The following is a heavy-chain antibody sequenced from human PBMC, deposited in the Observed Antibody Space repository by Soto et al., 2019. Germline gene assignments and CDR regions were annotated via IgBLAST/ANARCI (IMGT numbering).Heavy chain of an antibody. CDR2: IHHSETT. CDR1: NGSIGSTNW. D-gene: IGHD3-22*01. J-gene: IGHJ6*02. V-gene: IGHV4-4*02. Sequence: SETLSLTCAITNGSIGSTNWWTWVRQSPGKGLEWIGEIHHSETTNYNPSLDRRVTISVDKSKNQFSLKLTSVTAADTADYYCARTSYYDSTGYYNMDVWGQGTTVT. CDR3: ARTSYYDSTGYYNMDV.